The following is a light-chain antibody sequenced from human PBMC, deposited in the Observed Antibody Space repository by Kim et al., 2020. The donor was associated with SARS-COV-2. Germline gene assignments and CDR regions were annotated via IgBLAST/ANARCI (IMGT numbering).Light chain of an antibody. V-gene: IGKV3-11*01. CDR2: DAS. Sequence: EIVLTQSPATLSLSPGERATLSCRASQSGSRYLAWYQQRPGQAPRLLICDASKRATGIPARFSGSGSGTDFTLTINGLEPEDFAVYYCQQRGSCPSSFGQGTRLEIK. J-gene: IGKJ5*01. CDR3: QQRGSCPSS. CDR1: QSGSRY.